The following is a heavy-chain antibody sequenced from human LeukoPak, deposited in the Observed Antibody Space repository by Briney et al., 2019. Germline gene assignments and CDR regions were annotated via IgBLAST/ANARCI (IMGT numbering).Heavy chain of an antibody. J-gene: IGHJ4*02. CDR1: GFTVSSNY. CDR2: IYSGERT. Sequence: PGGSLRLSCVASGFTVSSNYMNWVRQAPGKGLAWVSIIYSGERTYYADPVKGRFTISRDNSKNTLYLHMNSLRAEDTGMYYCARDNLGSIDYWGQGTLVTVSS. D-gene: IGHD1-1*01. CDR3: ARDNLGSIDY. V-gene: IGHV3-53*01.